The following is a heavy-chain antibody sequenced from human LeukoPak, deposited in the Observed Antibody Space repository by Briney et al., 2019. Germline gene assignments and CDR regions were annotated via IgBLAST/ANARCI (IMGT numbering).Heavy chain of an antibody. D-gene: IGHD6-13*01. CDR3: ARGYSSPM. V-gene: IGHV3-53*01. CDR1: GFTFSSYG. Sequence: GGSLRLSCAASGFTFSSYGMHWVRQAPGKGLEWVSAIYDGGGTYYADSVKGRFTMSRDNSKSTLYLQMNSLRADDTAVYYCARGYSSPMGGQGILVTVSS. J-gene: IGHJ4*02. CDR2: IYDGGGT.